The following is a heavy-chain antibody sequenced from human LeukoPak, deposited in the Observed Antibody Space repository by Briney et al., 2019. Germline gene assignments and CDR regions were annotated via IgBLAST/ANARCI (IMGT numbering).Heavy chain of an antibody. J-gene: IGHJ4*02. Sequence: PGSPLRLSCPASGFTFSSYSMRWVHQAPGKGLEGVASINGSGGSTYYADSAQGRFTISRDNSKNTLYLQMNRLRAEDTAVYYCWSKVSNYYDSSGYYYQHDYWGQGTLVTVSS. D-gene: IGHD3-22*01. V-gene: IGHV3-23*01. CDR3: WSKVSNYYDSSGYYYQHDY. CDR2: INGSGGST. CDR1: GFTFSSYS.